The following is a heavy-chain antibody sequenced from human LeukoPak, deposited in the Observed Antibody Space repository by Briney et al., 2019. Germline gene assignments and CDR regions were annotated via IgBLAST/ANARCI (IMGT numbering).Heavy chain of an antibody. Sequence: GGSLRLSCATSGFIFSSYSMNWVRQAPGKGLEWVSYISSGSRTIYYADSAKGRFTISRDNAKNSLYLQMNSLRADDTAVYYCARGQVTLDYWGQGTLVTVSS. CDR1: GFIFSSYS. CDR2: ISSGSRTI. V-gene: IGHV3-48*01. J-gene: IGHJ4*02. D-gene: IGHD4-23*01. CDR3: ARGQVTLDY.